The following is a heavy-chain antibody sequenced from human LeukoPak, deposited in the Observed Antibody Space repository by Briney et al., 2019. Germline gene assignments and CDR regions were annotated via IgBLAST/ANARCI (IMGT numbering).Heavy chain of an antibody. J-gene: IGHJ4*02. CDR3: ARTGVYGDYSIFDY. CDR1: GVSISSGDYY. Sequence: PSETLSLTCTVSGVSISSGDYYWSWIRQPPGKGLEWIGYIYYSGSTYYNPSLKSRVTISVDTSKNQFSLKLSSVTAADAAVYYCARTGVYGDYSIFDYWGQGTLVTASS. D-gene: IGHD4-17*01. CDR2: IYYSGST. V-gene: IGHV4-30-4*01.